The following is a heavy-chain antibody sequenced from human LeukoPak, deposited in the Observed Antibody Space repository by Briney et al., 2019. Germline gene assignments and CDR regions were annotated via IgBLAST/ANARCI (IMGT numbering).Heavy chain of an antibody. Sequence: SETLSLTCTVPGASISTSGYYWGWVRQPPGKGLEWIGSIYYTETAYYHPSLKSRVTISVDTSRNHFSLNLSSVTAADTAVYYCARDCPAYCNGGSCYYYYYMDVWGKGTTVTVSS. J-gene: IGHJ6*03. CDR1: GASISTSGYY. CDR3: ARDCPAYCNGGSCYYYYYMDV. CDR2: IYYTETA. D-gene: IGHD2-15*01. V-gene: IGHV4-39*07.